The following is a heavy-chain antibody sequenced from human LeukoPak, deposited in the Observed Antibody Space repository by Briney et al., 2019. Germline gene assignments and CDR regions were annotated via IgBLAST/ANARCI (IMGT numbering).Heavy chain of an antibody. J-gene: IGHJ3*02. V-gene: IGHV3-21*01. Sequence: PGGSLRLSCAASGFTSSSYSMNWVRQAPGKGLEWVSSISSSSSYIYYADSVKGRFAISRDNAKNSLYLQMNSLRAEDTAVYYCARDRSVLLWFGELSPPSFDIWGQGTMVTVSS. CDR2: ISSSSSYI. D-gene: IGHD3-10*01. CDR3: ARDRSVLLWFGELSPPSFDI. CDR1: GFTSSSYS.